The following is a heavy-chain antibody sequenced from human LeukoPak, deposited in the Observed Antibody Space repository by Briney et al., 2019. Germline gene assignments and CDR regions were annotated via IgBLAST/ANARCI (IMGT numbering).Heavy chain of an antibody. V-gene: IGHV4-39*01. CDR3: TRKGPSGYSYAVDS. CDR2: ISYSGST. J-gene: IGHJ5*01. Sequence: SETLSLTCTVSGGSISGSSYYWGWIRQPPGQGLEWIGSISYSGSTYYNPSLKSRVTISVDTSKNQFSLKLTSVTAADTAVYYCTRKGPSGYSYAVDSWGQGTLVTVSS. D-gene: IGHD5-18*01. CDR1: GGSISGSSYY.